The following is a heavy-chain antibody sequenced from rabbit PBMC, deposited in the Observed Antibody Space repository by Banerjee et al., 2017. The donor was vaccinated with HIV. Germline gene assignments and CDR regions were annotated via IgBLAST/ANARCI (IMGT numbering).Heavy chain of an antibody. CDR3: ARWDGGSNYYTLNL. Sequence: QSLEESGGDLVKPGASLTLTCTASGFSFNTNYYMCWVRQAPGKGLEWITCIYTGNGNTYYSSWAKGRFTISKTSSTTVTLQMTSLTAADTATYFCARWDGGSNYYTLNLWGQGTLVTVS. D-gene: IGHD8-1*01. J-gene: IGHJ4*01. V-gene: IGHV1S40*01. CDR1: GFSFNTNYY. CDR2: IYTGNGNT.